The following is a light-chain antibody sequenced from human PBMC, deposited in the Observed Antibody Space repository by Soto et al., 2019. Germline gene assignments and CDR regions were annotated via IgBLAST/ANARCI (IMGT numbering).Light chain of an antibody. V-gene: IGLV2-14*01. J-gene: IGLJ1*01. CDR3: SSYTSSSLYV. CDR2: EVS. CDR1: SSDIGAFNH. Sequence: QSALTQPASVSDSPGQSITISCIGTSSDIGAFNHVSWHQQHPGKAPKLMIYEVSNRPSGVSNRFSGSKSGNTASLTISGLQAEDEADYYCSSYTSSSLYVFGTGTKLTVL.